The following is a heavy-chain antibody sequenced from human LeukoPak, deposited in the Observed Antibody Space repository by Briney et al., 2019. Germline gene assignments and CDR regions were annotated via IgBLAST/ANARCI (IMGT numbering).Heavy chain of an antibody. CDR1: GGSISSYY. J-gene: IGHJ4*02. CDR2: IFYSGST. D-gene: IGHD4-17*01. V-gene: IGHV4-59*08. Sequence: SETLSLTCTVSGGSISSYYWSWIRKPPGKGLEWIGYIFYSGSTNYNPSLKSRVTISVDTSKNQFSLKLSSVTAADTAVYYCARGGTMTTVPLWGQGTLVTVSS. CDR3: ARGGTMTTVPL.